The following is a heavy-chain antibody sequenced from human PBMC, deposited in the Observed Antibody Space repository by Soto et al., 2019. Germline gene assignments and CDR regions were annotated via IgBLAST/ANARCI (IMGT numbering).Heavy chain of an antibody. D-gene: IGHD5-18*01. CDR3: AREGRYSYGHDY. V-gene: IGHV3-21*01. CDR1: GFTFSSYS. CDR2: ISSSSSYI. Sequence: EVQLVESGGGLVKPGGSLRLSCAASGFTFSSYSMNWVRQAPGKGLEWVSSISSSSSYIYYADSVKGRFTISRDNAKNSLYLQMNSLRAEDTAVYYCAREGRYSYGHDYCGQGTLVTVSS. J-gene: IGHJ4*02.